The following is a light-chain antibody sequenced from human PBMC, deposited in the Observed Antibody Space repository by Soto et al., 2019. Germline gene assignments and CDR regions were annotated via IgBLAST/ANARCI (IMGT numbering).Light chain of an antibody. CDR1: QGISSA. V-gene: IGKV1D-13*01. J-gene: IGKJ4*01. CDR3: QQFDNNPLT. Sequence: AIQLTQSPSSLSASVGDRVTLTCRASQGISSALAWYQQKPGKAPKLLIYDASYLGSGVPSRFSGSGSGTDFALTINSLQPEDFATYYCQQFDNNPLTFGGGTKVDIK. CDR2: DAS.